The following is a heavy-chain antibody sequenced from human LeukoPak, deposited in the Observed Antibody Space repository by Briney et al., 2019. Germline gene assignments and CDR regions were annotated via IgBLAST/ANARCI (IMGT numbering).Heavy chain of an antibody. V-gene: IGHV3-21*01. Sequence: PGGSLRLSCAASGFTFSSYSMTWVRQAPGKGLEWVSSISTSSDYIYYADSVKGRFTISRDNAENSLYLHMNSMRGEDTALYYCTRDVSIGAAGTNDRWGQGTLVTVSS. CDR1: GFTFSSYS. CDR3: TRDVSIGAAGTNDR. D-gene: IGHD6-13*01. CDR2: ISTSSDYI. J-gene: IGHJ5*02.